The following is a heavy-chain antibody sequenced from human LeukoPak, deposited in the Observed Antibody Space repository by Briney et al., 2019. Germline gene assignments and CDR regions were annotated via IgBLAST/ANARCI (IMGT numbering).Heavy chain of an antibody. V-gene: IGHV1-8*03. CDR2: MNPNSGNT. CDR3: ARSTPRDNWFDP. J-gene: IGHJ5*02. CDR1: GYTFTSYD. D-gene: IGHD2-15*01. Sequence: ASVKVSRKTSGYTFTSYDINWVRQATGQGLEWMGWMNPNSGNTGYAQKFQGRVTITRDTSISTAYMELSSLRSEDTAVYYCARSTPRDNWFDPWGQGTLVTVSS.